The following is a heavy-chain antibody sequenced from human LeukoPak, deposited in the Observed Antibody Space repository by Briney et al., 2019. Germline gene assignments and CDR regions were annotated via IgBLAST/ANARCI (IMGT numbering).Heavy chain of an antibody. D-gene: IGHD1-26*01. V-gene: IGHV3-48*01. CDR1: GFTFGSYS. J-gene: IGHJ4*02. CDR2: ISSSSSTI. CDR3: ARDKGRIVGATDY. Sequence: GGSLRLSCAASGFTFGSYSMNWVRQAPGKGLEWVSYISSSSSTIYYVDSVKGRFTISRDNAKNSLYLQMNSLRAEDTAVYYCARDKGRIVGATDYWGQGTLVTVSS.